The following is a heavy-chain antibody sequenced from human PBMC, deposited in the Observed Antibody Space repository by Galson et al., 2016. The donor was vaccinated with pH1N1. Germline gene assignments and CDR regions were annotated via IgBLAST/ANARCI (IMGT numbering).Heavy chain of an antibody. CDR2: IIGMFGTT. Sequence: SVKVSCKASGAPFSSYAISWLRQAPGQGLEWMGGIIGMFGTTHYAQKFQGRLTIIADESTSTAYMELSSLTSDDSAVYYCARGKGYMLPYTWFAPWGQGTLVIVSS. V-gene: IGHV1-69*13. J-gene: IGHJ5*02. CDR3: ARGKGYMLPYTWFAP. CDR1: GAPFSSYA. D-gene: IGHD1-1*01.